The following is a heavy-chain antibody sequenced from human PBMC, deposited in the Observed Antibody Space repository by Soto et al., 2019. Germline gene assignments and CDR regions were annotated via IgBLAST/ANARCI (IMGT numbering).Heavy chain of an antibody. CDR1: GFNFRIYA. V-gene: IGHV3-23*01. Sequence: GGSLRLSCTASGFNFRIYAMSWVRQAPGKGLEWVSALSGTGDSTDYANSVKGRFTISRDDSKTTLYLQMSSLRAEDTAIYYCAKDNGNYGSGSFSHWGQGTLVTVSS. CDR2: LSGTGDST. J-gene: IGHJ4*02. D-gene: IGHD3-10*01. CDR3: AKDNGNYGSGSFSH.